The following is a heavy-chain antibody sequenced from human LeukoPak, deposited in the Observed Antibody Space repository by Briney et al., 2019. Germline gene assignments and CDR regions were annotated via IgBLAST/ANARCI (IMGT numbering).Heavy chain of an antibody. CDR2: IYYSGST. CDR1: GGSISSSSYY. V-gene: IGHV4-39*01. CDR3: ARQPKSYYDSSVEYYFDY. J-gene: IGHJ4*02. D-gene: IGHD3-22*01. Sequence: PSETLSLTCTVSGGSISSSSYYWGWIRQPPGKGLEWIGSIYYSGSTYYNPSLKSRVTISVDTSKNQFSLKLSSVTAADTAVYYCARQPKSYYDSSVEYYFDYWGQGTLVTVSS.